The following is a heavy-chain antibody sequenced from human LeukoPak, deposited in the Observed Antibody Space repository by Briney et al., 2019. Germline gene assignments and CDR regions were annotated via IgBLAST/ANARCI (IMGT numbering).Heavy chain of an antibody. Sequence: PGGSLRLSCAASGFPFSSYAMSWVRQAPGKGLEWVGRSRNKANSFTTEYAASVKDRFSISRDVSKNSLYLQMNSLKTEDTAVYYCASRAIAAAYFDYWGQGTLVTVSS. D-gene: IGHD6-6*01. CDR3: ASRAIAAAYFDY. CDR1: GFPFSSYA. V-gene: IGHV3-72*01. CDR2: SRNKANSFTT. J-gene: IGHJ4*02.